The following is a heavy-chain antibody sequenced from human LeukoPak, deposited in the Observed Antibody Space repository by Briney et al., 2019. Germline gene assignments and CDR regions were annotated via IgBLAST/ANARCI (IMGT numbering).Heavy chain of an antibody. CDR2: IWYDGSNK. CDR3: ARDSNVRGLDC. Sequence: PGRSLRLSCAASGFTFSSYGMHWVRQAPGKGLEGVAVIWYDGSNKYYADSVKGRFTISRDNSKNTLYLQMNSLRAEDTAVYYCARDSNVRGLDCWGQGTLVTVSS. D-gene: IGHD3-10*01. J-gene: IGHJ4*02. CDR1: GFTFSSYG. V-gene: IGHV3-33*01.